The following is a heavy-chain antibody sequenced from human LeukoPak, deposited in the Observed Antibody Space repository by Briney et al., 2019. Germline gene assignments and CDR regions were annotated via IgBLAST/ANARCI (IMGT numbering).Heavy chain of an antibody. CDR1: GFTFSDYY. V-gene: IGHV3-11*04. Sequence: GGSLRLSCAASGFTFSDYYMSWIRQAPGKGLEWVSYISSSGSTKYYADSVKGRFTISRDNSKNTLYLQMNSLRAEDTAVYYCAKSSSGWVYNWFDPWGQGTLVTVSS. CDR2: ISSSGSTK. J-gene: IGHJ5*02. CDR3: AKSSSGWVYNWFDP. D-gene: IGHD6-19*01.